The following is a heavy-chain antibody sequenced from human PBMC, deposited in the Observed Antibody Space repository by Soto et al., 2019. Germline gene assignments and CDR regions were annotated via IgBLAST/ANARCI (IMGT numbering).Heavy chain of an antibody. Sequence: EVQLVESGGGLVQPGGSLRLSCLASEFTFNTYWMNWVRQAPGRGLEWVANIKDDGSEKNYVDSVKGRFTISRDNAKNSLFVKWNSLGGEAAAVFFCARDGGPRGKGAAVVYYSHAGMDVWAKGPTAPASS. CDR3: ARDGGPRGKGAAVVYYSHAGMDV. CDR2: IKDDGSEK. CDR1: EFTFNTYW. V-gene: IGHV3-7*05. D-gene: IGHD3-22*01. J-gene: IGHJ6*04.